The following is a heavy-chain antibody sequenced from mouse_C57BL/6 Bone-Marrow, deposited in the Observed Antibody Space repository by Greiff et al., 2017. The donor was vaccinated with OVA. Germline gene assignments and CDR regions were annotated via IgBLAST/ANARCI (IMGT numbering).Heavy chain of an antibody. V-gene: IGHV1-81*01. Sequence: VQLQQSGAELARPGASVKLSCKASGYTFTSYGISWVKQRTGQGLEWIGEIYPRRGNTYYNEKFKGKATLTADKSSSTAYMELRSLTSEDSAVYFCARSGDGYYDWGQGTLVTVSA. CDR3: ARSGDGYYD. J-gene: IGHJ3*01. D-gene: IGHD2-3*01. CDR2: IYPRRGNT. CDR1: GYTFTSYG.